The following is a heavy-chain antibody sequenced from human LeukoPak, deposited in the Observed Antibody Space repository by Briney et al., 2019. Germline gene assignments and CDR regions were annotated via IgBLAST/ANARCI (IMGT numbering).Heavy chain of an antibody. CDR3: ARVPGEYSSPKRQVEDFDY. J-gene: IGHJ4*02. CDR2: INPNSGGT. Sequence: VASVKVSCKASGYTFTGYYMHWVRQAPGQGLEWMGWINPNSGGTNYAQKFQGRVTMTRDTSISTAYMELSRLRSDDTAVYYCARVPGEYSSPKRQVEDFDYWGQGTLVTVSS. V-gene: IGHV1-2*02. D-gene: IGHD6-6*01. CDR1: GYTFTGYY.